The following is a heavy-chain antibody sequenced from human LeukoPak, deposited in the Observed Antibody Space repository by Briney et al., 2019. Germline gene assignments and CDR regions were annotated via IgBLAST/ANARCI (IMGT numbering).Heavy chain of an antibody. Sequence: PGGSLRLSCAASGFSVSSYYMSWVRQAPGKGLEWVSVIYSGGTTYYADSVKGRFTISRDNSKNTLYLQMSSLRAEDTAVYYCARDRPRAVWGQGTTVTVSS. CDR3: ARDRPRAV. V-gene: IGHV3-53*01. J-gene: IGHJ6*02. CDR2: IYSGGTT. CDR1: GFSVSSYY.